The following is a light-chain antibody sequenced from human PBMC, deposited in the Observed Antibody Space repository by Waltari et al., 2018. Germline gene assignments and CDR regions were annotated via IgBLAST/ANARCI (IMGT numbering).Light chain of an antibody. CDR2: NDY. CDR1: NSNIGRNV. Sequence: QSLLSQPPSASGTPGQWVTISCFGSNSNIGRNVVSWYQQLPRTAPKLLISNDYQRPSGVPDRFAASQSGTSASLAIGGIQSEDETDYYCASWDDSLKAWVFGGVTKLTVL. CDR3: ASWDDSLKAWV. V-gene: IGLV1-44*01. J-gene: IGLJ3*02.